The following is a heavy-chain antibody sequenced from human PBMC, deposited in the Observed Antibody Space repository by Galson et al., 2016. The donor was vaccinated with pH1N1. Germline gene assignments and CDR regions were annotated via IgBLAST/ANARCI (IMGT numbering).Heavy chain of an antibody. CDR2: ILSIGNE. CDR3: VGDGDHSSGYGFDY. Sequence: SLRLSCAASGFTFSTYSMHWVRQAPGKGLEWVAVILSIGNEYYTDSVKGRFTISRDNSKNALYLQMNSLRAEDTAVYYCVGDGDHSSGYGFDYWGQGAMVTV. D-gene: IGHD3-22*01. V-gene: IGHV3-33*01. J-gene: IGHJ4*03. CDR1: GFTFSTYS.